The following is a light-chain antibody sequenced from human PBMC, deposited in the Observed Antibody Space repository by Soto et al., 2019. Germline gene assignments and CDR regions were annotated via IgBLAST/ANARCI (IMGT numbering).Light chain of an antibody. V-gene: IGKV3-11*01. CDR2: HAS. CDR3: QHHSDWFSWS. Sequence: EDVLTQSPATVSLSPGERATLSCRASQSVGTYLAWYQQKPGQSPRLLIYHASNRPTGIPARFSGSGSGTDFTLTISSLEPKDFAVYYCQHHSDWFSWSFGHGTKVDIK. J-gene: IGKJ1*01. CDR1: QSVGTY.